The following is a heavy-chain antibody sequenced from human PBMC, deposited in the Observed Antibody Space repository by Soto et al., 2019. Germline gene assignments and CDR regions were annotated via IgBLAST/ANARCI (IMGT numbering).Heavy chain of an antibody. CDR2: IYYSGST. CDR3: ASHEAGWYFDS. Sequence: SETLSLTGTVSRGSISSGTNSWAWIRQPPGKGLEWIANIYYSGSTFYNPSLKSRVTISLDTSKNQFSLKLRSVTAADTAVYYCASHEAGWYFDSWGQGTLVAVSS. CDR1: RGSISSGTNS. D-gene: IGHD6-25*01. V-gene: IGHV4-39*01. J-gene: IGHJ4*02.